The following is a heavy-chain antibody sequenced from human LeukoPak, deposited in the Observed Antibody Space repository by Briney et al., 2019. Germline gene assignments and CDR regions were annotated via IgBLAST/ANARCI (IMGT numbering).Heavy chain of an antibody. D-gene: IGHD3-22*01. V-gene: IGHV3-30-3*01. Sequence: PGGSLRLSCAASGFTFSSYAMHWVRQAPGKGLEWVAVISYDGSNKYYADSVKGRFTISRDNSKNTLYLQMNSLRAEDTAVYYCARDRGGSGYYYIDYWGQGTLVTVSS. CDR3: ARDRGGSGYYYIDY. CDR2: ISYDGSNK. J-gene: IGHJ4*02. CDR1: GFTFSSYA.